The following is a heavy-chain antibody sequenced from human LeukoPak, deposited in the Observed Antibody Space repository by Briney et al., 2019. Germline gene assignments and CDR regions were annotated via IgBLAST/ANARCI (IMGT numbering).Heavy chain of an antibody. D-gene: IGHD3-3*01. V-gene: IGHV1-69*02. CDR3: ARGHKNKLYYDFWSGYERALNWFDP. CDR1: GGTFSSYT. J-gene: IGHJ5*02. CDR2: IIPILGIA. Sequence: ASVKVSCKASGGTFSSYTISWVRQAPGQGLEWMGRIIPILGIANYAQKFQGRVTITRNTSISTAYMELSSLRSEDTAVYYCARGHKNKLYYDFWSGYERALNWFDPWGQGTLVTVSS.